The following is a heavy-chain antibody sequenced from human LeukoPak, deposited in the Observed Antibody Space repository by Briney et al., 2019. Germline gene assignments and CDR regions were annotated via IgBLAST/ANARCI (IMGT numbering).Heavy chain of an antibody. J-gene: IGHJ4*02. D-gene: IGHD6-13*01. Sequence: XTXSXTXTVSGGSVSSGSYYWSWIRQPPGKGLEWIGYIYYSGSTNYSPSLKSRVTISVDTSKNQFSLKLSSVTAADTAVYYCARDGIAAAGIFDYWGQGTLVTVSS. CDR3: ARDGIAAAGIFDY. CDR2: IYYSGST. V-gene: IGHV4-61*01. CDR1: GGSVSSGSYY.